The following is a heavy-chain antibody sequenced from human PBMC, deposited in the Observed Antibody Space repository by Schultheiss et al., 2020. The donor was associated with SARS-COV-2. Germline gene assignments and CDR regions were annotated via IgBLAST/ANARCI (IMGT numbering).Heavy chain of an antibody. J-gene: IGHJ5*02. CDR1: GYTFTSYA. D-gene: IGHD2-2*02. V-gene: IGHV1-3*01. Sequence: ASVKVSCKASGYTFTSYAMHWVRQAPGQRLEWMGWINAGNGNTNYAQKLQGRVTMTTDTSTSTAYMELRSLTSEDTAMYYCATNLIPLGWFGPWGQGTLVTVSS. CDR2: INAGNGNT. CDR3: ATNLIPLGWFGP.